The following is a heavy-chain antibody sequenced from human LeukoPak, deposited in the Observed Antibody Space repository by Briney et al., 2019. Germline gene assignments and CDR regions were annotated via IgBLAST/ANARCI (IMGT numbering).Heavy chain of an antibody. CDR3: ARARVMATIRPYFDY. D-gene: IGHD5-24*01. V-gene: IGHV1-46*01. J-gene: IGHJ4*02. CDR2: INPSGGGP. CDR1: GYTFTSYH. Sequence: VASVKVSCKASGYTFTSYHMHWVRQAPGHGLEWMGLINPSGGGPSYAQKFQGRVTMTSDTSTSTVYMELSSLRSEDTAVYYCARARVMATIRPYFDYWGQGTLVIVSS.